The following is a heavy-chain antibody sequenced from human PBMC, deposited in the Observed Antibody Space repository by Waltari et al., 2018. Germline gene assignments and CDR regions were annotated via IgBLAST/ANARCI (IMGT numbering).Heavy chain of an antibody. Sequence: EVQLVESGGGLVQPGGSLRLTCAASGFTLSSYWMSWVRQAPGKGLEWVANIKQDGSEKYYVDSVKGRFTISRDNAKNSLYLQMNSLRAEDTAVYYCARDRTLYYYMDVWGKGTTVTISS. J-gene: IGHJ6*03. CDR1: GFTLSSYW. CDR2: IKQDGSEK. V-gene: IGHV3-7*01. CDR3: ARDRTLYYYMDV.